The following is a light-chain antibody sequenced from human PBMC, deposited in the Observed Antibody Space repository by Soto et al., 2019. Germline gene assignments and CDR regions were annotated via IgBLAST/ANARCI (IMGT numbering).Light chain of an antibody. J-gene: IGKJ4*01. V-gene: IGKV3-11*01. CDR3: QQRSNWT. CDR2: DAS. CDR1: QNVSSY. Sequence: EIVLTQSPATLSLSPGERATLSCRASQNVSSYLAWYQQKPGQAPRLLIYDASNRATGIPARFSGSGSGTDFTLTISSLEPEDLAVYYCQQRSNWTFGGGTKVEIK.